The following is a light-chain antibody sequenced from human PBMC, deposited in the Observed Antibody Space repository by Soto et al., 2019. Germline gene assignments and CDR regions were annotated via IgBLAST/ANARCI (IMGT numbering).Light chain of an antibody. CDR2: AVS. V-gene: IGLV2-14*01. CDR1: SSDVGGYNY. CDR3: SSYTSSSTLYV. Sequence: QSALTQPASVSGSPGQSITISCTGTSSDVGGYNYVSWYQQHPGKAPKLIIYAVSNRPSGVSNRFSGSKSGNTASLTISGLQAEDEGDYYCSSYTSSSTLYVFGTGTKLTVL. J-gene: IGLJ1*01.